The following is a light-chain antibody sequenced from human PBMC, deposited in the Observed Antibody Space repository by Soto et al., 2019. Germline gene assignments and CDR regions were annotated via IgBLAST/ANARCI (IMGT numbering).Light chain of an antibody. CDR3: QCRGIWPPGAT. Sequence: IVLTQSPVTLSLSPGERAPLSCRASQSINNYLAWYQQKPGQPPRLLIYDASNRATAIPVSFSGSGSGTDFTLTIGSLAPEDCAVYVCQCRGIWPPGATFGGGTKVELK. J-gene: IGKJ4*01. CDR2: DAS. CDR1: QSINNY. V-gene: IGKV3-11*01.